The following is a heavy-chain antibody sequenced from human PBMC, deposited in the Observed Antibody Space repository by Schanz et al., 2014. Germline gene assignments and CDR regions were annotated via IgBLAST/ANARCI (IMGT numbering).Heavy chain of an antibody. CDR3: ARDFHGYGPHLDY. Sequence: VELVESGGGVVQPGRSLRLSCAASGFTFSGNAMHWVRQAPGKGLEWVAVVSDDGNKKYYADSVKGRFTVSRDNSKNTLYLQLNSLRAEDTAVYYCARDFHGYGPHLDYWGQGSLVTVSS. V-gene: IGHV3-30*03. D-gene: IGHD5-12*01. CDR1: GFTFSGNA. J-gene: IGHJ4*02. CDR2: VSDDGNKK.